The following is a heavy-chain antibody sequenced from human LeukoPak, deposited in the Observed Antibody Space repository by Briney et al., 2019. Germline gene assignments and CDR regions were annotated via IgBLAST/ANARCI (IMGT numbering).Heavy chain of an antibody. Sequence: PGGSLRLSCAASGFAFDDYGMSWVRQAPGKGLEWVSGINWNGGSTGYADSVKGRFTISRDNSKNTLYLQMNSLRAEDTAVYYCARDKAEGFRFLEWLPFTDYWGQGTLVTVSS. CDR2: INWNGGST. J-gene: IGHJ4*02. CDR1: GFAFDDYG. V-gene: IGHV3-20*04. D-gene: IGHD3-3*01. CDR3: ARDKAEGFRFLEWLPFTDY.